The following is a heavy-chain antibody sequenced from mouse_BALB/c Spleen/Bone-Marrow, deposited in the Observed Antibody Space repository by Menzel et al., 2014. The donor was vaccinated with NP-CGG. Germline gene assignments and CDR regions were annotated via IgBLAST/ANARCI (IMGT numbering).Heavy chain of an antibody. J-gene: IGHJ2*01. Sequence: VQLRQPGAELVKPGASVKLSCTASGFNIKDTYMHWAKQRPEQGLEWIGRIDPANGNTKYDPKFQGKATITADTSSNTAYLQLSSLTSEDTAVYYCARGYYDYDLDYWGQGTTLTVSS. D-gene: IGHD2-4*01. CDR2: IDPANGNT. CDR1: GFNIKDTY. CDR3: ARGYYDYDLDY. V-gene: IGHV14-3*02.